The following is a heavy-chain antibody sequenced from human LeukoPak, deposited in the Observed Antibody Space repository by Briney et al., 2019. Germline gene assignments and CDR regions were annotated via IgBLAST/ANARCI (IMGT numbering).Heavy chain of an antibody. V-gene: IGHV5-51*01. CDR2: IYPGDSDT. CDR3: ARQFDYYGSGSYYNPGHFDY. D-gene: IGHD3-10*01. J-gene: IGHJ4*02. Sequence: GESLKISCKGSGYSFTSYWIGWVRQMPGKGLEWMGIIYPGDSDTRYSPSFPGQVTISADKSISTAYLQWSSLKASDTAMYYCARQFDYYGSGSYYNPGHFDYWGQGTLVTVSS. CDR1: GYSFTSYW.